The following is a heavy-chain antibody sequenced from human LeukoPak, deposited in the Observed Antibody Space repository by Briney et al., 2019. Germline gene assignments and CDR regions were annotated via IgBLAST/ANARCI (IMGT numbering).Heavy chain of an antibody. D-gene: IGHD6-6*01. CDR3: ARTLIAARPGAFDI. Sequence: PGGSLRLSCAASGFTFSSYSMNWVRQAPGKGLEWVSSISSSSSYIYYADSVKGRFTISRDNAKNSLYLQMNSLRAEDTAVYYCARTLIAARPGAFDIWGQGTMVTVS. CDR1: GFTFSSYS. J-gene: IGHJ3*02. CDR2: ISSSSSYI. V-gene: IGHV3-21*01.